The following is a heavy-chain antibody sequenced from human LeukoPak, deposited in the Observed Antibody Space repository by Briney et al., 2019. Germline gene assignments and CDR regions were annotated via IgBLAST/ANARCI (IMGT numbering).Heavy chain of an antibody. CDR1: GGSISSYY. CDR3: ARISGYAIIDY. D-gene: IGHD3-22*01. Sequence: SETLSLTCTVSGGSISSYYWSWIRQPPGKGLEWIGYIYYSGSTNYNPSLKSRVTISVDTSKSQFSLKLSSVTAADTAVYYCARISGYAIIDYWGQGTLVTVSS. V-gene: IGHV4-59*08. J-gene: IGHJ4*02. CDR2: IYYSGST.